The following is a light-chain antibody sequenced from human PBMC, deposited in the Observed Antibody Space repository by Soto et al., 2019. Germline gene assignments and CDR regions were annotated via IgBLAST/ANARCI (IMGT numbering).Light chain of an antibody. CDR2: WAS. Sequence: DIVMTQSPDSLAVSLGETATINCKSSQSVLYSSNNKNYLAWYQQRPGQPPKLLIYWASTRESGVPDRLSGSGSGTDFTLAIASLQDEDVAVYYCQQYESTPPSFGQGTKLEIK. CDR3: QQYESTPPS. CDR1: QSVLYSSNNKNY. J-gene: IGKJ2*01. V-gene: IGKV4-1*01.